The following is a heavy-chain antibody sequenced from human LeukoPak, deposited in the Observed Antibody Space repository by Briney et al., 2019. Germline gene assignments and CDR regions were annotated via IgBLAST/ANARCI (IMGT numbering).Heavy chain of an antibody. V-gene: IGHV3-23*01. CDR3: AKDRDYYGSGSWDPDAFDI. CDR2: ISGSGGST. D-gene: IGHD3-10*01. J-gene: IGHJ3*02. Sequence: GGSLRLSCAASGFTFSSYAMSWARQAPGKGLEWVSAISGSGGSTYYADSVKGRFTISRDNSKNTLYLQMNSLRAEDTAVYYCAKDRDYYGSGSWDPDAFDIWGQGAMVTVSS. CDR1: GFTFSSYA.